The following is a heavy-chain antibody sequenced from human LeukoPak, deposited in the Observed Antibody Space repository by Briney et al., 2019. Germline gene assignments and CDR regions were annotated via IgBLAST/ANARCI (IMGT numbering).Heavy chain of an antibody. D-gene: IGHD2-15*01. CDR3: ARAVVIAATPIWFDP. CDR1: GFTFSSYW. CDR2: IKQDGSEK. Sequence: GGSLRLSCAASGFTFSSYWMSWVRQAPGKGLEWVANIKQDGSEKYYVDSVKGRFTISRANAKNSLYLQMNSLRAEDTAVYYCARAVVIAATPIWFDPWGQGTLVTVSS. J-gene: IGHJ5*02. V-gene: IGHV3-7*05.